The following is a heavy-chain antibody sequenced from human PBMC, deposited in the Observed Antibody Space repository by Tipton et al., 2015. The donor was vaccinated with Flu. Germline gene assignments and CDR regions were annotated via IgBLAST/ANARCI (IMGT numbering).Heavy chain of an antibody. Sequence: TLSLTCTVSGGSISSYYWSWIRQPAGKGLEWIGRIYTSGSTNYNPSLKSRVTISVDTSKNQFSLKLSSVTAADTAVYYCAAFPYYYDSSGYYLTDAFDIWGQGTMVTVSS. J-gene: IGHJ3*02. CDR2: IYTSGST. D-gene: IGHD3-22*01. V-gene: IGHV4-4*07. CDR3: AAFPYYYDSSGYYLTDAFDI. CDR1: GGSISSYY.